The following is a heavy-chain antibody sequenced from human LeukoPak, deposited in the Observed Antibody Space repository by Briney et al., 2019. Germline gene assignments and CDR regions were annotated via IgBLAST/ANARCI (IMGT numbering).Heavy chain of an antibody. J-gene: IGHJ4*02. D-gene: IGHD3-10*01. V-gene: IGHV3-11*01. CDR1: GFTFSDYY. CDR3: AREAEGTYYYGSGSYENNYYFDY. CDR2: ISSSGSTI. Sequence: GGSLRLSCAASGFTFSDYYMSWIRQAPGKGLEWVSYISSSGSTIYYADSVKGRFTISRDNAKNSLYLQMNSLRAEDTAVYYCAREAEGTYYYGSGSYENNYYFDYWGQGTLVTVSS.